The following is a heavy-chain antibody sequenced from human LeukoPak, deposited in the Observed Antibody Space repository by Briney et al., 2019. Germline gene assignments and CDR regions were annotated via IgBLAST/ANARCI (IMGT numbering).Heavy chain of an antibody. CDR1: GYTFTSYG. CDR3: ARGVTYYYDSSGYYSLVY. V-gene: IGHV1-18*01. CDR2: ISAYNGNT. D-gene: IGHD3-22*01. J-gene: IGHJ4*02. Sequence: ASVKVSCKASGYTFTSYGISWVRQAPGQGLEWMGWISAYNGNTNYAQKLQGRVTMTTDTSTSTAYMELRSLRSDDTAVYYCARGVTYYYDSSGYYSLVYWGQGTLVTISS.